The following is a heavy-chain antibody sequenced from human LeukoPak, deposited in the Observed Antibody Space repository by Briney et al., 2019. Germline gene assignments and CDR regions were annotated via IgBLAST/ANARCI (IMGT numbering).Heavy chain of an antibody. Sequence: PGGSLRLSCAASGFTFSSYGMHWVRQAPGKGLEWVAFIRYDGSNKYYADSVKGRFTISRDNSKNTLFLQMNSLTAEDTAVYYCARDQGTSVTAMVGGHFDYWGPGTLVTVSS. CDR3: ARDQGTSVTAMVGGHFDY. J-gene: IGHJ4*02. CDR1: GFTFSSYG. CDR2: IRYDGSNK. D-gene: IGHD4-17*01. V-gene: IGHV3-30*02.